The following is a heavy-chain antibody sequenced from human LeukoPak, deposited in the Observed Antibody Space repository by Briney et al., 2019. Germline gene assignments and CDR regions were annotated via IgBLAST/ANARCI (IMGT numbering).Heavy chain of an antibody. Sequence: GGSLRLSCAAPGFTFSSYEMNWVRQAPGKGLEWVSYISSSGSTIYYADSVKGRFTISRDNAKNSLYLQMNSLRAEDTAGYYCAELGITMIGGVWGKGTTVTISS. D-gene: IGHD3-10*02. CDR3: AELGITMIGGV. V-gene: IGHV3-48*03. CDR1: GFTFSSYE. J-gene: IGHJ6*04. CDR2: ISSSGSTI.